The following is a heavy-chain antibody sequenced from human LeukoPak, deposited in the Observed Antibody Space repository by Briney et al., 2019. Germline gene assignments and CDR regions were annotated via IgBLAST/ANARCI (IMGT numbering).Heavy chain of an antibody. CDR3: ASCRHYYYYGMDV. V-gene: IGHV4-34*01. Sequence: SETLSLTCAVYGGSFSGYYWSWIRQPPGKGLEWIGEINHSGSTNYNPSLKSRVTISVDTSKNQFSLKLSSVTAADTAVYYCASCRHYYYYGMDVWGKGTTVTVSS. CDR2: INHSGST. CDR1: GGSFSGYY. J-gene: IGHJ6*04.